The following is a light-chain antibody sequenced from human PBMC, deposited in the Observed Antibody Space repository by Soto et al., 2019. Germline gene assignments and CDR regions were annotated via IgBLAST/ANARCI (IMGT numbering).Light chain of an antibody. CDR1: QSVNRN. V-gene: IGKV3-15*01. J-gene: IGKJ1*01. CDR3: QQYGSSRWT. CDR2: GAS. Sequence: EMVMTQSPATLSVSPGERATLTCRASQSVNRNLAWYQQKPGQAPRLLIFGASTRATGIPARFSGSGSGTEFTLSISSLQSEDFALYYCQQYGSSRWTFGQGTRVDIK.